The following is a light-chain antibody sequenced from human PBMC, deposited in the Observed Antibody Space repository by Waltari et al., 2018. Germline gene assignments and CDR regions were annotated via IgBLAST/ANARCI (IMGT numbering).Light chain of an antibody. Sequence: QSALTQPASVSGSPGQSITISCTGTSSDVGSYTLVSWYQQHPGKGPKLMIYEVSKRPSGVSNRFSGSKSGNTASLTISGLQAEDEAEYYCCSYAGSKFYVFGTGTKVTVL. CDR1: SSDVGSYTL. CDR2: EVS. V-gene: IGLV2-23*02. J-gene: IGLJ1*01. CDR3: CSYAGSKFYV.